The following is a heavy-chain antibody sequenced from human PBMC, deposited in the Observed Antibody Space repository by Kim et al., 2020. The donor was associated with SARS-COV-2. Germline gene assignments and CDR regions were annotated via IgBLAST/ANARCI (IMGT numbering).Heavy chain of an antibody. CDR2: INYSGST. Sequence: SETLSLTCTVSGGSISSYYWSWIRQPPGKGLEWIGYINYSGSTNYNPSLKSRVTISVDTSKSQFSLKLSSVTAADTAVYYCAKNGGWLRDRFDYWGQGSLVTVSS. CDR1: GGSISSYY. CDR3: AKNGGWLRDRFDY. J-gene: IGHJ4*02. V-gene: IGHV4-59*01. D-gene: IGHD5-12*01.